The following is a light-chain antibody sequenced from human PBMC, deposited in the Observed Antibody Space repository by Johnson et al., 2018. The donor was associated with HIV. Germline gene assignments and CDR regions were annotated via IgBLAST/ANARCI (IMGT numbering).Light chain of an antibody. V-gene: IGLV1-51*01. CDR1: SSNIGNNY. J-gene: IGLJ1*01. Sequence: SVLTQPPSVSAAPGQKVTISCSGSSSNIGNNYVSWYQQLPRTAPKLLIYDNNKRPSGIPDRFSGSRSGTSATLGITGLQTGDEADYYCGTWDSSLSASFGTGTKVTVL. CDR3: GTWDSSLSAS. CDR2: DNN.